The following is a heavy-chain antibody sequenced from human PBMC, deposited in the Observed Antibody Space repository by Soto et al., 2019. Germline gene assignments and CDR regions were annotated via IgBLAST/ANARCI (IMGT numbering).Heavy chain of an antibody. CDR2: INQSGST. J-gene: IGHJ4*02. Sequence: QVQLQQWGAGLLKPSETLSLTCAVYGGSFSGYYWSWIRQPPGKGLEWIGEINQSGSTNYNPSLKSRVTISVDTSKNQFSLMLSSVTAADTAVYYCARTYSSSWSPFEYWGQGTLVTVSS. CDR3: ARTYSSSWSPFEY. D-gene: IGHD6-13*01. CDR1: GGSFSGYY. V-gene: IGHV4-34*01.